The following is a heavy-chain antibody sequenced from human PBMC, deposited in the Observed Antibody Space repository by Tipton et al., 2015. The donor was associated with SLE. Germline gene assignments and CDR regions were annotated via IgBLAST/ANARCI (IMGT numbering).Heavy chain of an antibody. D-gene: IGHD2-15*01. J-gene: IGHJ4*02. V-gene: IGHV3-9*01. Sequence: SLRLSCAASGFTFDDYAMHWVRQVPGKGLEWVSGINWNSENIGYADSVKGRFIISRDNAKNSLFLQMNSLRPEDTAVYYCARDDADWWFFDYWGQGTLVTVSS. CDR2: INWNSENI. CDR3: ARDDADWWFFDY. CDR1: GFTFDDYA.